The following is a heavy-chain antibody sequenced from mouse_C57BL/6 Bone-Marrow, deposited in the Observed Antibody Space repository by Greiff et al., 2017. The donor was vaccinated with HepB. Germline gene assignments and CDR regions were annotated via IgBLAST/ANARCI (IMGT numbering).Heavy chain of an antibody. CDR2: ISSGGDYI. Sequence: EVKLMESGEGLVKPGGSLKLSCAASGFTFSSYAMSWVRQTPEKRLEWVAYISSGGDYIYYADTVKGRFTISRDNARNTLYLQMSSLKSEDTAMYYCTREGYYGIGAYWGQGTLVTVSA. D-gene: IGHD2-1*01. CDR3: TREGYYGIGAY. V-gene: IGHV5-9-1*02. J-gene: IGHJ3*01. CDR1: GFTFSSYA.